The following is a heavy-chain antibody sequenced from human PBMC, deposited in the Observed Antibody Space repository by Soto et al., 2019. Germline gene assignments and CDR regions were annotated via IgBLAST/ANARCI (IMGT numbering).Heavy chain of an antibody. D-gene: IGHD1-26*01. CDR2: ISWNSGSI. V-gene: IGHV3-9*01. CDR1: GFTFDDYA. Sequence: EVQLVESGGGLVQPGRSLRLSCAASGFTFDDYAMHWVRQAPGKGLEWVSGISWNSGSIGYADSVKGRFTISRDNAKNSLYLQMNSLRAEDTALDYCAKGAYEEHDAFDIWGQGTMVTVSS. J-gene: IGHJ3*02. CDR3: AKGAYEEHDAFDI.